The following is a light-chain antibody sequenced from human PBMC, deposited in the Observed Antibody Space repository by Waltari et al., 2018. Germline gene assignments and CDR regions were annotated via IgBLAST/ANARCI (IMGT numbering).Light chain of an antibody. V-gene: IGKV3-15*01. Sequence: ERVMTQSPDILSASPGETVTLSCRASQSSSTNVAWYQHKPGQAPRLLIYNGATRHTGIPATFSGSGSGTEFTLTISSLQPEDFAVYFCQQYDDWPATFGQGTKVENK. J-gene: IGKJ1*01. CDR3: QQYDDWPAT. CDR2: NGA. CDR1: QSSSTN.